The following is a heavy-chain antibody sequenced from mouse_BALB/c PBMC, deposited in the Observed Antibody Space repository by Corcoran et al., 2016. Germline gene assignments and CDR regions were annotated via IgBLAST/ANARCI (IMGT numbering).Heavy chain of an antibody. CDR2: INPYYGST. J-gene: IGHJ3*01. CDR3: ARSRGNDGYYVSWFAY. Sequence: EIQLQQTGPELVKPGASVKISCKASGYSFTDYIMLWVKQSHGKSLEWIGNINPYYGSTSYNLKFKGKATLTVDKSSSTAYMQLNSLTSEDSAVYYCARSRGNDGYYVSWFAYWGQGTLVTVSA. D-gene: IGHD2-3*01. CDR1: GYSFTDYI. V-gene: IGHV1-39*01.